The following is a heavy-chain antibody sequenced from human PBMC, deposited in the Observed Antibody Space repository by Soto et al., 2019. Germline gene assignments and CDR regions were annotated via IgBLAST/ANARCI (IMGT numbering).Heavy chain of an antibody. D-gene: IGHD2-15*01. J-gene: IGHJ4*02. CDR2: ISYDGSNK. CDR1: GFTFSSYA. V-gene: IGHV3-30-3*01. Sequence: QVQLVESGGGVVQPGRSLRLSCAASGFTFSSYAMHWVRQAPGKGLEWVAVISYDGSNKYYADSVKGRFTISRDISKNTLYLQMNLLRPEDTAVYYCARAGGLLLDYWGQGTLVTVSS. CDR3: ARAGGLLLDY.